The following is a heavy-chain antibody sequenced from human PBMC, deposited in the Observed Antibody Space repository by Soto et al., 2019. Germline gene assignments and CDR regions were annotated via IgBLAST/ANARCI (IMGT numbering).Heavy chain of an antibody. V-gene: IGHV3-23*01. CDR1: GFTFSSYA. D-gene: IGHD3-22*01. CDR3: RGVEGGYQYYFDY. J-gene: IGHJ4*02. Sequence: EVQRLESGGGLVQPGGSLRLSCAASGFTFSSYAMSWVRQAPGKGLAWVSAISGSGGSTYYADSVKGRFTISTDNSKNTLYLQMNSLRAEGTAVYYGRGVEGGYQYYFDYWGQGTLVTVSS. CDR2: ISGSGGST.